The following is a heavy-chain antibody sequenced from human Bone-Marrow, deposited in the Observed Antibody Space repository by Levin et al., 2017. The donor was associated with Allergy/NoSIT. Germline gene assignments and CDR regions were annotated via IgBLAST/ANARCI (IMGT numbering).Heavy chain of an antibody. J-gene: IGHJ5*02. Sequence: GESLKISCAASGFTFSEHWMSWVRQAPGKGLEWVANIKHDGSERNYVDSVRGRFTVSRDNAKRSLFLQMNSLRPEDTAVYYCARWTWFTPESWGQGTLVTVSS. D-gene: IGHD3-9*01. CDR2: IKHDGSER. CDR1: GFTFSEHW. V-gene: IGHV3-7*01. CDR3: ARWTWFTPES.